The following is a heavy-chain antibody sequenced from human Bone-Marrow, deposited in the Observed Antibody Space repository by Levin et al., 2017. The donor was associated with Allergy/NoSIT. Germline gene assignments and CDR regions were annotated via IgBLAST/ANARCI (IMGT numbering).Heavy chain of an antibody. D-gene: IGHD1-1*01. CDR2: IYYSGSS. CDR3: ATLPNNWNELDS. Sequence: PSETLSLTCTVSGGSVSSTEYYWGWIRQPPGKGPEWIGSIYYSGSSYYNPSLKSRVSILSDTSKNQFSLKLNSVTAADTAVYFCATLPNNWNELDSWGQGTLVTVSS. V-gene: IGHV4-39*01. CDR1: GGSVSSTEYY. J-gene: IGHJ5*01.